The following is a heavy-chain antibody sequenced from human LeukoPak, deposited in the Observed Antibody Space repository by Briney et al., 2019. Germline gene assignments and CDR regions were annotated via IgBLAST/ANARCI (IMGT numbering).Heavy chain of an antibody. V-gene: IGHV1-46*01. CDR1: GYTFTNYY. J-gene: IGHJ4*02. D-gene: IGHD1-1*01. CDR2: SNPSGDST. Sequence: GASVRVSCKASGYTFTNYYIHWVRQAPGHGLEWMGISNPSGDSTNYAQKFQGRVTMTRDTSTSTVYMDLSSLRSEDTAMYYCARWITTFLDYWGQGTLVTVSS. CDR3: ARWITTFLDY.